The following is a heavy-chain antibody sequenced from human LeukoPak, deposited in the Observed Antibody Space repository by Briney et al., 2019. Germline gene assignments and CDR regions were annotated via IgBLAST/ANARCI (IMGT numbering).Heavy chain of an antibody. V-gene: IGHV3-7*01. Sequence: GGSLRLSCEGSGFTFSNYWMGWVRQAPGKGLQWVANIKTDGSEKYYVDSVKGRFTISRDNAKNSLYLQMNSLRAEDTAVYYCARDLSSVGAAYFDYWGQGTLVTVSS. CDR3: ARDLSSVGAAYFDY. CDR1: GFTFSNYW. J-gene: IGHJ4*02. CDR2: IKTDGSEK. D-gene: IGHD1-26*01.